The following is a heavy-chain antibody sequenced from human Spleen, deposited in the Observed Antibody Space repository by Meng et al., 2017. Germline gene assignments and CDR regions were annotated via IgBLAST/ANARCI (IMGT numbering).Heavy chain of an antibody. CDR3: AKDRSYYYDSSGYSAHAFDI. Sequence: GGSLRLSCAASGFTFSSYAMSWVRQAPGKGLEWVSAISGSGISTYYADSVKGRFTFSRDNSKNTLYLQMNSLRAEDTAVYYCAKDRSYYYDSSGYSAHAFDIWGQGTMVTVSS. CDR1: GFTFSSYA. D-gene: IGHD3-22*01. J-gene: IGHJ3*02. CDR2: ISGSGIST. V-gene: IGHV3-23*01.